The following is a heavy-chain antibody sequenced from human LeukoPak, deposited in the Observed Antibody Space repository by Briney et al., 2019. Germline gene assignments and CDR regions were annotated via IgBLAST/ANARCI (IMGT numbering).Heavy chain of an antibody. V-gene: IGHV1-69*06. D-gene: IGHD3-16*01. CDR3: ARMEKPGDIDY. J-gene: IGHJ4*02. CDR1: GGTFSSYA. CDR2: IIPIFGTA. Sequence: ASVKVSCKASGGTFSSYAISWVRQAPRQGLEWMGGIIPIFGTANYAQKFQGRVTITADKSTSTAYMELSSLRSEDTAVYYCARMEKPGDIDYWGQGTLVTVSS.